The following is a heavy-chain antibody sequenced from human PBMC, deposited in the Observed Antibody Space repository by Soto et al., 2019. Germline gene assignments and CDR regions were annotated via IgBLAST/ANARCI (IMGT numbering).Heavy chain of an antibody. CDR2: ISYDGSNK. D-gene: IGHD3-9*01. Sequence: QVQLVESGGGVVQPGRSLRLSCAASGFTFSSYAMHWVRQAPGKGLEWVAVISYDGSNKYYADSVKGRFTISRDNSKNTLYLQMNSLRAEDTAVYYCARSYDILTGYYPNFDYWGQGTLVTVSP. J-gene: IGHJ4*02. CDR1: GFTFSSYA. V-gene: IGHV3-30-3*01. CDR3: ARSYDILTGYYPNFDY.